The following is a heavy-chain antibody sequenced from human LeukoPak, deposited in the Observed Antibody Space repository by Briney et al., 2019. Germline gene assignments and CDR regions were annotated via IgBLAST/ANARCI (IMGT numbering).Heavy chain of an antibody. V-gene: IGHV4-31*03. CDR2: IYYSGST. CDR1: GGSISSAGYY. J-gene: IGHJ6*02. Sequence: TLSLTCTVSGGSISSAGYYWSWIRQHPGKGLEWIGYIYYSGSTYYNPSLKSRVTISVDTSKNQFSLKLSSVTAADTAVYYCARDAEYYYGSGSYSSGIDVWGQGTTVTVSS. CDR3: ARDAEYYYGSGSYSSGIDV. D-gene: IGHD3-10*01.